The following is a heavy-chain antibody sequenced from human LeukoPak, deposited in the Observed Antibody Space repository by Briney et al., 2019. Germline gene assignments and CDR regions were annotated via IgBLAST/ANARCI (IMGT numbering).Heavy chain of an antibody. J-gene: IGHJ6*02. CDR1: GYSFTTHG. CDR3: ARGHNYYYYGMDV. V-gene: IGHV1-8*02. CDR2: MNPNSGNT. Sequence: AASVKVSCKASGYSFTTHGISWVRQAPGQGLEWMGWMNPNSGNTGYAQKFQGRVTMTRNTSISTAYMELSSLRSEDTAVYYCARGHNYYYYGMDVWGQGTTVTVSS.